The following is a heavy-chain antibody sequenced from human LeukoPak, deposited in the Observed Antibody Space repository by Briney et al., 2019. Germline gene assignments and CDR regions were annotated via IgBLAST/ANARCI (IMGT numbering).Heavy chain of an antibody. Sequence: GGSLRLSCAASGFTFSTYAMSWVRQAPGKGLEWVSSISGSGGSTYNAGSVKGRFTISRDNSKNTLYLQMNSLRAEDTAVYYCAKGPLRYTYYFDYWGQGTLVTVSS. CDR3: AKGPLRYTYYFDY. CDR1: GFTFSTYA. CDR2: ISGSGGST. V-gene: IGHV3-23*01. J-gene: IGHJ4*02. D-gene: IGHD3-9*01.